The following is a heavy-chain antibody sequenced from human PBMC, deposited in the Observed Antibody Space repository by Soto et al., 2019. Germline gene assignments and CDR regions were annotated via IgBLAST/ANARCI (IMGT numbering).Heavy chain of an antibody. V-gene: IGHV4-30-4*01. CDR3: ASRHSSPYFDY. D-gene: IGHD6-13*01. Sequence: SETQCVTRSVAGGSISSGDYYWSWIRQPPGKGLERIGSIYYSGSTYYNPSLKSRVTISVDTSKNQFSLKLNSVTAADTAVYYCASRHSSPYFDYWGQGTLVTVSS. CDR1: GGSISSGDYY. CDR2: IYYSGST. J-gene: IGHJ4*02.